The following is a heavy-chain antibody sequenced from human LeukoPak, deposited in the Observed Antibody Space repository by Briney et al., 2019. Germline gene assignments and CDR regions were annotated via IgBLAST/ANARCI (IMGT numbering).Heavy chain of an antibody. CDR1: GFTFSSYA. J-gene: IGHJ4*02. CDR2: ISSNGGST. V-gene: IGHV3-64D*09. D-gene: IGHD4-17*01. Sequence: GGSLRLSCSASGFTFSSYAMHWVRQAPGKGLEYVSAISSNGGSTYYADSVKGRFTISRDNFKNTLYLQMSSLRAEDTAVYYCVKDSGTTVTTHFFDYWGQGTLVTVSS. CDR3: VKDSGTTVTTHFFDY.